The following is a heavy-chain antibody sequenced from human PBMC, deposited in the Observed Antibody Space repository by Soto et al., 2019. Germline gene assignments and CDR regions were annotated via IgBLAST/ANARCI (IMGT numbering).Heavy chain of an antibody. D-gene: IGHD2-21*01. CDR2: ISHDGRNK. V-gene: IGHV3-30*03. Sequence: QVQLVESGGGVVQPGKSVRLSCAASGFIFSNYAMHWVRQAPGKGLEWVADISHDGRNKYHAASVGGRFTISRDNSKNPLYLLMDSLTAEDTALYYCAELPDRMLGRSVAHDAFAFWGQGTTVTVSS. J-gene: IGHJ3*01. CDR1: GFIFSNYA. CDR3: AELPDRMLGRSVAHDAFAF.